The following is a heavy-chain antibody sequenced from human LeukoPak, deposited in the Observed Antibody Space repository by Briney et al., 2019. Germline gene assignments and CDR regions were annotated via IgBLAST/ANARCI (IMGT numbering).Heavy chain of an antibody. V-gene: IGHV3-7*01. J-gene: IGHJ4*02. D-gene: IGHD2-15*01. CDR1: GFSVSDYW. Sequence: PGGSLRLSCAASGFSVSDYWMTWVRQAPGKGLEWVANIKEDGSEKYCVDSVKGRFTISRDNAKNSLYLQMNSLRAEDTAAYYCARDRVAPFDYWGQGTLVTVSS. CDR2: IKEDGSEK. CDR3: ARDRVAPFDY.